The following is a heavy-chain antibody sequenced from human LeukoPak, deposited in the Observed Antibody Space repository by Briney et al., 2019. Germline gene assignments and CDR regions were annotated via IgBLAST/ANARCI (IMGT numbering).Heavy chain of an antibody. D-gene: IGHD4-17*01. J-gene: IGHJ4*02. CDR3: TRDSSYGDYSTAFDY. Sequence: GGSLRLSCAASGFIFSNYAMTWVRQAPGKGLEWVSSSGSTTDYSDSVKGRFTISRDNSKNTLYLQINSLRADDTAVYYCTRDSSYGDYSTAFDYWGQGALVTVSS. CDR2: SGSTT. V-gene: IGHV3-23*01. CDR1: GFIFSNYA.